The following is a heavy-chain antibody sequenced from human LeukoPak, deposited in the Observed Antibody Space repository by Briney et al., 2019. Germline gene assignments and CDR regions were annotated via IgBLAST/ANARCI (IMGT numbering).Heavy chain of an antibody. Sequence: PSETLSLTCTVSGGSISSYYWSWIRQPPGKGLEWIGYIYYSGSTSYSPSLKSRVTISADTSQNQFSLKLSSVTAADTAVYYCASRKLGNDYWGQGTLVTVSS. CDR1: GGSISSYY. CDR2: IYYSGST. J-gene: IGHJ4*02. V-gene: IGHV4-59*01. D-gene: IGHD7-27*01. CDR3: ASRKLGNDY.